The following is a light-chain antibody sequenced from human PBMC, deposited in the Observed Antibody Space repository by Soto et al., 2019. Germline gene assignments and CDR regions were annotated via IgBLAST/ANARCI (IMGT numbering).Light chain of an antibody. V-gene: IGLV1-36*01. Sequence: QSVLVQPPSASGTPGQKVTIFCSGTIFNIASHPVNWYQQLPGKAPKLLIYYDDLLPSGVSDRFSGSKSGTSASLAISGLQSEDEADYYCAAWDDSLNGRVFGGGTKLTVL. CDR1: IFNIASHP. CDR2: YDD. CDR3: AAWDDSLNGRV. J-gene: IGLJ2*01.